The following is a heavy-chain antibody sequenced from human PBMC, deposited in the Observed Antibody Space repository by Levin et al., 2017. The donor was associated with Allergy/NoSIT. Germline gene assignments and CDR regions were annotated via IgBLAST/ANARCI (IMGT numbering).Heavy chain of an antibody. V-gene: IGHV4-59*01. CDR2: MYYGGNT. D-gene: IGHD6-13*01. J-gene: IGHJ4*02. CDR1: GGSMSSYY. CDR3: ASWPLSIAAAIRY. Sequence: SQTLSLTCTVSGGSMSSYYWSWIRQPPGKGLEWIGYMYYGGNTNSNPSLKSRVTISMDTSKTQLSLNLTSVTAADTAVDYCASWPLSIAAAIRYWGQGILVSVSS.